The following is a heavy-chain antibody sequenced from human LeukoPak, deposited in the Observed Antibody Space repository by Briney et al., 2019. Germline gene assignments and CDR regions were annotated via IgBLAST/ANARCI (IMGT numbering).Heavy chain of an antibody. Sequence: SVKVSCKAPGYTFTGYYMHWVRQAPGQGLEWMGGIIPIFGTANCAQKFQGRVTITADESTSTAYMELSSLRSEDTAVYYATLYYYGSGSYLPYYYGMDVWGQGTTVTVSS. J-gene: IGHJ6*02. CDR3: TLYYYGSGSYLPYYYGMDV. V-gene: IGHV1-69*13. CDR2: IIPIFGTA. CDR1: GYTFTGYY. D-gene: IGHD3-10*01.